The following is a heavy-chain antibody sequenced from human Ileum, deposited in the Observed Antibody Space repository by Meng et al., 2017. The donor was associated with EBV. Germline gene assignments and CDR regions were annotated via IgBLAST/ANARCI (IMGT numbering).Heavy chain of an antibody. CDR2: IYGDDEK. CDR1: GFSLSTSGVG. V-gene: IGHV2-5*02. J-gene: IGHJ5*02. CDR3: ARAAARPSDWFDT. Sequence: QITLKESGPTLVKPXXXXTLXXTFAGFSLSTSGVGVGWIRQPPGKALECLAIIYGDDEKRYSPSLESRLTVTKDTSKNQVVLTMTNMVPVDTATYYCARAAARPSDWFDTWGQGTLVTVAS. D-gene: IGHD6-6*01.